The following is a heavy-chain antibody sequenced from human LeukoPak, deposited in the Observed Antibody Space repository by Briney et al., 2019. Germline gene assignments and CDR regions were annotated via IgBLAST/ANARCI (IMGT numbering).Heavy chain of an antibody. V-gene: IGHV1-3*01. D-gene: IGHD3-9*01. Sequence: GASVKVSCKASGYTFTSYAMHWVRQAPGQRLEWMGWINAGNGNTKYSQKFQGRVTITRDTSASTAYMELSSLRSEDTAVYYCARDRTVLRYFDWGYNWFDPWGQGTLVTVSS. J-gene: IGHJ5*02. CDR2: INAGNGNT. CDR3: ARDRTVLRYFDWGYNWFDP. CDR1: GYTFTSYA.